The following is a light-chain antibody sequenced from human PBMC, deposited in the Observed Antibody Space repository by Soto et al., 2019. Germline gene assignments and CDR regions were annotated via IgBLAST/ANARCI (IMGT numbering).Light chain of an antibody. V-gene: IGLV2-14*01. Sequence: QSMLNQAASVSGSPGQSITISCTGTISDVGGYDYVSWYQLHPGKAPKLMVFEVSNRPSGVSYRFSGSKSGNTASLTISGLQAEDEADYFCRSYSISTAYLFGTGTKVTVL. J-gene: IGLJ1*01. CDR2: EVS. CDR1: ISDVGGYDY. CDR3: RSYSISTAYL.